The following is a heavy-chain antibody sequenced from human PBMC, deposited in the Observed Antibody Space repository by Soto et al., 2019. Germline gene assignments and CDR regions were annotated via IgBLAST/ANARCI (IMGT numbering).Heavy chain of an antibody. CDR2: ISWNSGSI. CDR1: GFTFDDYA. CDR3: AKDRSPTVDPSNWFDP. D-gene: IGHD4-17*01. V-gene: IGHV3-9*01. J-gene: IGHJ5*02. Sequence: PGGSLRLSCEASGFTFDDYAMHWVRQAPGKGLEWVSGISWNSGSIGYADSVKGRFTTSRDNAKNSLFLLMNSLRLEDTAWYYCAKDRSPTVDPSNWFDPWGQGTLVTVSS.